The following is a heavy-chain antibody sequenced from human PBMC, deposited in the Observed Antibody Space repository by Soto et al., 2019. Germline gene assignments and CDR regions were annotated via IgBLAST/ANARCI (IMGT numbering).Heavy chain of an antibody. D-gene: IGHD2-21*01. J-gene: IGHJ4*02. Sequence: GGSLRLSCAASGFTFSNYAMTWVLLGPGKGLEWVLSFSGGVNTYYADSVKGRFTISRDNSKSTLFLQMDSLRVEVSAVYYCAKGARSSSGSDGYKFDYWGQGT. CDR3: AKGARSSSGSDGYKFDY. CDR1: GFTFSNYA. V-gene: IGHV3-23*01. CDR2: FSGGVNT.